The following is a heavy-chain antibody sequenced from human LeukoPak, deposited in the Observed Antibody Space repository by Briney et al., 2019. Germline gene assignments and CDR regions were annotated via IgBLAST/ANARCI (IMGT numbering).Heavy chain of an antibody. V-gene: IGHV4-59*01. J-gene: IGHJ4*02. CDR3: ARAAQRYYDFWSGYWYFDY. CDR1: GGSISSYY. Sequence: PSETLSLTCTVSGGSISSYYWSWIRQPPGKGLEWIGYIYYSGSTNYNPSLKSRVTISVDTSKNQFSLKLSSVTAADTAVYYCARAAQRYYDFWSGYWYFDYWGQGTLVTVSS. D-gene: IGHD3-3*01. CDR2: IYYSGST.